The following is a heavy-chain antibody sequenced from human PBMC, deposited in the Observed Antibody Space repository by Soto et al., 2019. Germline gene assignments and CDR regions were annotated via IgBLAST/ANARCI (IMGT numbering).Heavy chain of an antibody. CDR2: INPNSGGT. CDR3: ASDHGSGSYYHVY. D-gene: IGHD3-10*01. J-gene: IGHJ4*02. V-gene: IGHV1-2*02. Sequence: QVQLVQSGAEVKKPGASVKVSCKASGYTFTGYYMHWVRQAPGQGLEWMGWINPNSGGTNYAQKFQGRVTITADESTSTAYMELSSLRSEDTAVYYCASDHGSGSYYHVYWGQGTLVTVSS. CDR1: GYTFTGYY.